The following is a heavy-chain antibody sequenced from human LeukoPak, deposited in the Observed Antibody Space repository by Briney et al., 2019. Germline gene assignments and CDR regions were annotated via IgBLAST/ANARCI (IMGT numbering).Heavy chain of an antibody. D-gene: IGHD3-22*01. J-gene: IGHJ4*02. Sequence: PSETLSLTCSASGYFLSSGFYWGWVRQPPGKGLEWIASVYHSGTTIYNPSLKSRVTMSMDTSMNHYSLKLRSVTAADTAVYYCARTLSDSSPVATWGQGTLVTVSS. V-gene: IGHV4-38-2*02. CDR3: ARTLSDSSPVAT. CDR1: GYFLSSGFY. CDR2: VYHSGTT.